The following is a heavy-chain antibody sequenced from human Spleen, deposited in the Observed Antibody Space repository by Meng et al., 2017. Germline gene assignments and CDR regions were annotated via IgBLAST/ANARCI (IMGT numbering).Heavy chain of an antibody. V-gene: IGHV4-39*01. CDR3: VRSRAWVRTGFDP. CDR2: IGHSGFT. Sequence: QPQLQESGPGLVKPSETLSLTFSVSGASISSSDSYWGWIRQSPGKGLEWIGSIGHSGFTYYTPSLESRVTVSVDTSRSQFSLELTSVTAADTAVYYCVRSRAWVRTGFDPWGQGTLVTVSS. D-gene: IGHD1/OR15-1a*01. J-gene: IGHJ5*02. CDR1: GASISSSDSY.